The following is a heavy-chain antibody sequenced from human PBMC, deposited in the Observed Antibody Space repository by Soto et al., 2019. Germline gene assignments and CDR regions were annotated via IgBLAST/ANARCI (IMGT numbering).Heavy chain of an antibody. V-gene: IGHV1-18*01. Sequence: ASVKVSCKASGYTFTNSGISWVRQAPGQGLEWMGWIGAYNGHTKYAQKLQGRVTMTTDTSTSTAYMELRSLKSDDTAVYYCAREDCYDSSGYLPVRYYFGMDVWGQGTTVTVSS. CDR3: AREDCYDSSGYLPVRYYFGMDV. CDR2: IGAYNGHT. D-gene: IGHD3-22*01. CDR1: GYTFTNSG. J-gene: IGHJ6*02.